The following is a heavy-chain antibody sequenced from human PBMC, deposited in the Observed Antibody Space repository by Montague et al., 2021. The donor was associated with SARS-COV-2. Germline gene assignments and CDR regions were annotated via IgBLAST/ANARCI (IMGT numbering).Heavy chain of an antibody. J-gene: IGHJ6*02. CDR3: ATLSRGLFDHGMDV. CDR2: ITSDGGII. CDR1: VFTFSRHE. V-gene: IGHV3-48*03. Sequence: SLTLSCAASVFTFSRHELNLVRQAPGKGLEWVSYITSDGGIIYYADFVEGRFTISRDNAKNSLYLHMNSLRVGDTAVYYCATLSRGLFDHGMDVWGQGTTVTVSS. D-gene: IGHD3-10*01.